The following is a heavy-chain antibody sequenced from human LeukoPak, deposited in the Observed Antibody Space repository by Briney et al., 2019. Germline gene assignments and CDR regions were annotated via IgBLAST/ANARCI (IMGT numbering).Heavy chain of an antibody. J-gene: IGHJ4*02. CDR3: ARALTVTTVFDH. CDR2: ISSCSIYI. Sequence: GGSLRLSRAASGFTFSSFTMNWVRQAPGKGLEGVSSISSCSIYIYYADSLKGRFTIYRDNAKNSLYQQMNSLRAEDTAVYYCARALTVTTVFDHWGQGTLVSVPS. V-gene: IGHV3-21*01. CDR1: GFTFSSFT. D-gene: IGHD4-17*01.